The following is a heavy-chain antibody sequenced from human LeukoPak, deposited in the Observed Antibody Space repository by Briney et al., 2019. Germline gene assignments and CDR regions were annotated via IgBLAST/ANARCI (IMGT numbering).Heavy chain of an antibody. CDR3: ARAPNYYGSGSYANWFDP. V-gene: IGHV4-59*01. CDR2: IYYSGST. Sequence: KPSETLSLTCTVSGGSISSYYWSWIRQPPGKGLEWIGYIYYSGSTNYNPSLKSRVTISVDTSKNQFSLKLSSVPAADTAVYYCARAPNYYGSGSYANWFDPWGQGTLVTVSS. D-gene: IGHD3-10*01. CDR1: GGSISSYY. J-gene: IGHJ5*02.